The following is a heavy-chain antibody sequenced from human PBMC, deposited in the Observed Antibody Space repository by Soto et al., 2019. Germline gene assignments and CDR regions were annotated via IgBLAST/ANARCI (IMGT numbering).Heavy chain of an antibody. CDR3: ARVSRGPIDN. Sequence: QAQLVQSGAEVKKPGSSVKVSCKASGGSFSDYTINWVRQAPGQGLEWMGGVIPIFQTPTYAQNFQGRVTITADEATSTAYMELNSLTSGDTAVYYCARVSRGPIDNWGQGHLVTVSS. CDR1: GGSFSDYT. CDR2: VIPIFQTP. J-gene: IGHJ4*02. D-gene: IGHD3-10*01. V-gene: IGHV1-69*01.